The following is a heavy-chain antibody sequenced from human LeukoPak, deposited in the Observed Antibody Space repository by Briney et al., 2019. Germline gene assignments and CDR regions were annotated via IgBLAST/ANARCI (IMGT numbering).Heavy chain of an antibody. CDR3: ARNDILTGYYDRYFDY. J-gene: IGHJ4*02. Sequence: SETLSLTCTVSGGSITSHYWSWIRQPPGKGLEWIGYIYYSGSTNNNPSLKSRVTISVDTSKNQFSLKLSSVTAADTAVYYCARNDILTGYYDRYFDYWGQGTLVTVSS. CDR2: IYYSGST. V-gene: IGHV4-59*11. CDR1: GGSITSHY. D-gene: IGHD3-9*01.